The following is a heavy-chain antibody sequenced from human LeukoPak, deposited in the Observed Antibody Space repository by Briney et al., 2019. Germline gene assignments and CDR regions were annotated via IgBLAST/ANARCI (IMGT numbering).Heavy chain of an antibody. Sequence: QSGGSLRLSCAASGFNFHSYGMHWVRQAPGKGLDWVAFVRYDGSIQYYADSVKGRFAISRDNSKDTVSLQMNSLRPEDTAVYYCGKGSSTSACPDYWGQGTLVTVSS. V-gene: IGHV3-30*02. CDR1: GFNFHSYG. CDR3: GKGSSTSACPDY. CDR2: VRYDGSIQ. D-gene: IGHD6-19*01. J-gene: IGHJ4*02.